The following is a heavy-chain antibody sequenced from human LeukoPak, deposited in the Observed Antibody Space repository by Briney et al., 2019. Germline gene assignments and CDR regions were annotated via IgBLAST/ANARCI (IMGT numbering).Heavy chain of an antibody. CDR3: ARSPGGYRSSTSCRRLAFDI. D-gene: IGHD2-2*01. J-gene: IGHJ3*02. CDR1: GFTFSSYS. CDR2: ISDRGSYI. Sequence: GGSLRLSCAASGFTFSSYSMNWVRQAPGKGLEWVASISDRGSYIYYADSVKGRFTISRDNAKNSLYLQMNSLRAEDTAVYYCARSPGGYRSSTSCRRLAFDIWGQGTMVTVSS. V-gene: IGHV3-21*01.